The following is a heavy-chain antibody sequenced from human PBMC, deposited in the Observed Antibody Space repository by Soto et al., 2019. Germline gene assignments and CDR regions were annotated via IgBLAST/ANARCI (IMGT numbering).Heavy chain of an antibody. CDR1: GFTFSSYA. D-gene: IGHD3-3*01. CDR3: AKDFGDFWSSFPDY. J-gene: IGHJ4*02. Sequence: PGGSLRLSCAASGFTFSSYAMSWVRQAPGKGLEWVSAISGSGGSSYYADSVKGRFTISRDNSKNTLYLQMNSLRAEDTAVYYCAKDFGDFWSSFPDYWGQGTLVTVSS. CDR2: ISGSGGSS. V-gene: IGHV3-23*01.